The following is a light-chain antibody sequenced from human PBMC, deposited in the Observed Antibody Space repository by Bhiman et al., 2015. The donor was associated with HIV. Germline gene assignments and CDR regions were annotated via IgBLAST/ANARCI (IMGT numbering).Light chain of an antibody. CDR3: GTWDSSLRAWV. J-gene: IGLJ3*02. Sequence: QSVLTQPPSVSAAPGQRVTISCAGGTSNIGNNYVSWYQQLPGTAPKLLIYDNNKRPSGISDRLSGSKSGTSATLGITGLQTGDEADYYCGTWDSSLRAWVFGGGTKLTVL. CDR1: TSNIGNNY. V-gene: IGLV1-51*01. CDR2: DNN.